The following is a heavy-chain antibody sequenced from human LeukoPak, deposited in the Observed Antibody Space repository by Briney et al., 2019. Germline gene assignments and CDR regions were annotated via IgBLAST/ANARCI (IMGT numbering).Heavy chain of an antibody. J-gene: IGHJ5*02. Sequence: GGSLRLSCSASGFIFSGYEMNWVRQAPGKGLEWVSYISSSGTTRYYADSVKGRFTISRDNAKNSLYLQMNSLRDEDTAVYYCARGSSLGGSWFDPWGQGNLVTVSS. CDR3: ARGSSLGGSWFDP. D-gene: IGHD2-2*01. V-gene: IGHV3-48*03. CDR2: ISSSGTTR. CDR1: GFIFSGYE.